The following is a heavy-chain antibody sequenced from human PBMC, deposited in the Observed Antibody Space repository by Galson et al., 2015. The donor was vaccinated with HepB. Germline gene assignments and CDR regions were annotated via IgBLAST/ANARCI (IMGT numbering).Heavy chain of an antibody. CDR2: ISYDGGTT. V-gene: IGHV3-30*14. D-gene: IGHD3-10*01. CDR3: AYGSGSYFLDN. CDR1: GLSFDSYA. J-gene: IGHJ4*02. Sequence: SLRLSCATSGLSFDSYAMHWVRQAPGKGLEWMAVISYDGGTTFHADSVKGRFTISRDNSGKTLYLQMNSLRSDDTAIYYCAYGSGSYFLDNGGQGTLVTVSS.